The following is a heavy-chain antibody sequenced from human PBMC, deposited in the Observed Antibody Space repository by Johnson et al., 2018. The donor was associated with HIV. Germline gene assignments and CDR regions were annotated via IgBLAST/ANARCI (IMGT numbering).Heavy chain of an antibody. V-gene: IGHV3-66*01. CDR3: ARDSVDHGDYRGAFDI. CDR1: EFTVSSSY. D-gene: IGHD4-17*01. Sequence: LVESGGSLRLSCAASEFTVSSSYMSWVRQAPGKGLEWVSVIYSGDSEYYADSVKGRFSISRDNSKNTLYLQMNSLRADDTAVYYCARDSVDHGDYRGAFDIWGQGTMVTVSS. J-gene: IGHJ3*02. CDR2: IYSGDSE.